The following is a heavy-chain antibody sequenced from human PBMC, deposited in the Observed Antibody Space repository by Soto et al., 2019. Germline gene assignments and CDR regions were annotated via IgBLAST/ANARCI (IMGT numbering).Heavy chain of an antibody. CDR2: INPSDSEP. CDR1: GYVFSSHH. V-gene: IGHV5-51*01. J-gene: IGHJ3*02. D-gene: IGHD3-3*02. Sequence: PGESLKISCEGFGYVFSSHHIVWVRQLPGKGLEWMGVINPSDSEPKYSPAFQGQVTMSLDKSISTAYLQWSSLKPSDAGMYFCARRVSNAFEIWGQGTLVTVSS. CDR3: ARRVSNAFEI.